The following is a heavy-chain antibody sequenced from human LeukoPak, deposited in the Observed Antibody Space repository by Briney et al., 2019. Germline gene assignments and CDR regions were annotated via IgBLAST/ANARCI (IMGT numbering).Heavy chain of an antibody. CDR3: AKYYGQGDYYYYYGMDV. V-gene: IGHV3-23*01. D-gene: IGHD4-17*01. CDR2: SSGSGGST. CDR1: GFTFSNYA. J-gene: IGHJ6*02. Sequence: GGSLRLSCAASGFTFSNYAMSWVRQAPGTGLEWVSGSSGSGGSTYYADSVKGRFTISRDNSKNTLYLQMNSLRAKDTAVYYCAKYYGQGDYYYYYGMDVWGQGTTVTVSS.